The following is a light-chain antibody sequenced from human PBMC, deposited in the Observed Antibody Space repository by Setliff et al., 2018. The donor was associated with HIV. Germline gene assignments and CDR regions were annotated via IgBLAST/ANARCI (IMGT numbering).Light chain of an antibody. CDR1: RSDVGGYNY. J-gene: IGLJ1*01. Sequence: QSALTQPASVSGSPGQSITISCTGTRSDVGGYNYVSWYQQHPGKAPKLMIYHVNKRPSGFSHRFSGSKSGNTASLIISGLQAEDEADYYCSSYTSISTYVFGTGTKVTVL. CDR2: HVN. V-gene: IGLV2-14*01. CDR3: SSYTSISTYV.